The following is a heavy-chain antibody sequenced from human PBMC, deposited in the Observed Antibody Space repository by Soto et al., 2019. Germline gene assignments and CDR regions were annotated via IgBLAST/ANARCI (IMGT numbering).Heavy chain of an antibody. CDR2: IYYSGST. J-gene: IGHJ4*02. Sequence: PSETLSLTCTVSGGSISRSNNYWGWIRQPPGKGLEWIGYIYYSGSTNCNPSLKSRVTISVDTSKNQFSLKLSSVTAADTAVYYCARRYGSAIDYWGQGTLVTVSS. V-gene: IGHV4-61*05. D-gene: IGHD1-26*01. CDR3: ARRYGSAIDY. CDR1: GGSISRSNNY.